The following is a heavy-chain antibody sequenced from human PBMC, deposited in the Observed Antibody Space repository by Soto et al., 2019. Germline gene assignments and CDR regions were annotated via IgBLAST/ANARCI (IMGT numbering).Heavy chain of an antibody. D-gene: IGHD1-26*01. CDR2: STHTGNT. Sequence: QVRLVQSGPEVKKPGASVKVSCKTSGYAFPHYVINWVRQAPGHGLEWMGFSTHTGNTNYAQNFQGRVVLPTDTSPSTASMEVTSLRSDDTAVYYCARSGEHPLDYWGQGTPVTVSS. J-gene: IGHJ4*02. V-gene: IGHV1-18*01. CDR3: ARSGEHPLDY. CDR1: GYAFPHYV.